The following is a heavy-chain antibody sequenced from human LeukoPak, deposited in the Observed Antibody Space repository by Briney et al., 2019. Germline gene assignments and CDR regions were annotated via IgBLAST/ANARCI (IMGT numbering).Heavy chain of an antibody. V-gene: IGHV4-59*12. CDR3: ARVIFGVVID. CDR1: GGSISSYY. J-gene: IGHJ4*02. Sequence: SETLSLTCTVSGGSISSYYWTWIRQPPGKGLEWIGSTYYSGSTYYNPSLKSRVTISVDTSKNQFSLKLSSVTAADTAVYYCARVIFGVVIDWGQGTLVTVSS. CDR2: TYYSGST. D-gene: IGHD3-3*02.